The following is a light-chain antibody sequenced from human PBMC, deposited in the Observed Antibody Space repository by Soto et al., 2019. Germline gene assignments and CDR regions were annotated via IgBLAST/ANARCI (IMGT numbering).Light chain of an antibody. V-gene: IGLV1-40*01. CDR3: QSYDSSLSGNVV. CDR2: GNS. Sequence: QSVLTQPPSVSGAPWQRVTLSCTGSSSNIGAGYDVHWYQQLPGTAPKLLIYGNSNRPSGVPDRFSGSKSGTSASLAITGLQAEDEADNYCQSYDSSLSGNVVFGGGTKLTVL. CDR1: SSNIGAGYD. J-gene: IGLJ2*01.